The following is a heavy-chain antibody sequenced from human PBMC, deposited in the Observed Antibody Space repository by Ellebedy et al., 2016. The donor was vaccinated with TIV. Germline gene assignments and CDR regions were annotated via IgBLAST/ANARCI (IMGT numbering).Heavy chain of an antibody. CDR3: ARGSSVTTTIWNAFDI. D-gene: IGHD3-22*01. Sequence: GGSLRLSXAGSGFTFSSYWMSWVRQAPGKGLEWVANIKQDGSEKYYVDSVKGRFTISRDNAENSLLLQMSGLRAEDTAVYYCARGSSVTTTIWNAFDIWGQGTMVTVSS. J-gene: IGHJ3*02. CDR1: GFTFSSYW. V-gene: IGHV3-7*03. CDR2: IKQDGSEK.